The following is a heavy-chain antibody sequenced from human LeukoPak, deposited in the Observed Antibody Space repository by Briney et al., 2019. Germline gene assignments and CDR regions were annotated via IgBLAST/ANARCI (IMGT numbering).Heavy chain of an antibody. V-gene: IGHV4-4*07. J-gene: IGHJ4*02. CDR3: AREHKDYDGDGYYYGY. D-gene: IGHD2-21*02. CDR2: IYAGRNT. Sequence: SETLSLTCTVSEGSISNYYWSWIRQPAGKGLEWIGRIYAGRNTDHNPSLKSRVTMSLDSSKNQFSLRLTSVTAADTAVYYCAREHKDYDGDGYYYGYWGQGTLVTVSS. CDR1: EGSISNYY.